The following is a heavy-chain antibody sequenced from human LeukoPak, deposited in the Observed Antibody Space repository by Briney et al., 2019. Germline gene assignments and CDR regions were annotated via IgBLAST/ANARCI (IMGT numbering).Heavy chain of an antibody. J-gene: IGHJ4*02. Sequence: PGGSLRLSCAASGFTFSDHYMDWVRQAPGKGLEWVGRTRNKADSYATDYAASVKGRFSISRDDSQNSLILQMNSLKTEDTAVYYCARDTRDGIDYWGQGTLVTVSS. D-gene: IGHD5-24*01. CDR3: ARDTRDGIDY. CDR2: TRNKADSYAT. V-gene: IGHV3-72*01. CDR1: GFTFSDHY.